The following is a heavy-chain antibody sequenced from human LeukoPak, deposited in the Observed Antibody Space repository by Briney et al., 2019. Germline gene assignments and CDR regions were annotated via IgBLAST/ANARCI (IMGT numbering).Heavy chain of an antibody. D-gene: IGHD3-10*01. CDR2: VWYDGSNK. J-gene: IGHJ4*02. CDR3: ASDDRPYGSGTFAYDY. V-gene: IGHV3-33*01. Sequence: GGSLRLSCAAFGLTFSSYGMHWVRQAPATGLEWVAVVWYDGSNKYYIDSVKGRFTISRHNSKNTLYLQMNSLRAEDTAVYYCASDDRPYGSGTFAYDYWGQGTLVTVSS. CDR1: GLTFSSYG.